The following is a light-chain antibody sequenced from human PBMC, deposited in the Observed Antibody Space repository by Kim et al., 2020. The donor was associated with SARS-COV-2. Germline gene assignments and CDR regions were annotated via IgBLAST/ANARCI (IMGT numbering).Light chain of an antibody. V-gene: IGLV3-25*03. CDR2: KDS. J-gene: IGLJ3*02. Sequence: PGQTGRMTCAGDAWTKQNDYWEQQKPGQAPGLVIYKDSERTSGIPERFSGSSAGTTVTVTISGVQAEDEADYYGQSADSSGTYRWVFGGGTQLTVL. CDR3: QSADSSGTYRWV. CDR1: AWTKQN.